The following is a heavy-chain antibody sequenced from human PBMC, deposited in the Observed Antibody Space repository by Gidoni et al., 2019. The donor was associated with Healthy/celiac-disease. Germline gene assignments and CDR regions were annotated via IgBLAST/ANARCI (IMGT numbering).Heavy chain of an antibody. D-gene: IGHD6-13*01. CDR1: GGSISSSSYY. CDR2: IYYSGST. Sequence: QLQLQESGPGLVKPSETLSLTCTVSGGSISSSSYYWGWIRQPPGKGLEWIGSIYYSGSTYYNPSLKSRVTISVDTSKNQFSLKLSSVTAADTAVYYCARPPGSSWYPHAFDIWGQGTMVTVSS. V-gene: IGHV4-39*01. J-gene: IGHJ3*02. CDR3: ARPPGSSWYPHAFDI.